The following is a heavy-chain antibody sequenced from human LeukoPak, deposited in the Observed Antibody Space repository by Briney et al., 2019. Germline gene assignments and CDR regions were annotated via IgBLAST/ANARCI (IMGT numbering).Heavy chain of an antibody. D-gene: IGHD4-17*01. V-gene: IGHV4-30-4*01. CDR2: IYYSGST. Sequence: SETLSLTCTVSGGSISSGDYYWSWIRQPPGKGLEWIGYIYYSGSTYYNPSLKSRVTISVDTSKNQFSLKLSSVTAADTAVYYCARGHDYGDYSDAFDIWGQGTMVTVSS. CDR1: GGSISSGDYY. J-gene: IGHJ3*02. CDR3: ARGHDYGDYSDAFDI.